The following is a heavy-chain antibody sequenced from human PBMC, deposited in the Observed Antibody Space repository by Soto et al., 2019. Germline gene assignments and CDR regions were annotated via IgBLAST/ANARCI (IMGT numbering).Heavy chain of an antibody. CDR1: GFTFSNYG. Sequence: QVQLVESGGGVVQPGRSLRLSCAASGFTFSNYGIHWVRQAPGKGLEWVAAISYDGSNKYYEDSVKGRFTISRDNSKNTLYRQMNSLRAENTDVYYCAKGDWFDPWGQGTLVTVSS. CDR2: ISYDGSNK. J-gene: IGHJ5*02. CDR3: AKGDWFDP. V-gene: IGHV3-30*18.